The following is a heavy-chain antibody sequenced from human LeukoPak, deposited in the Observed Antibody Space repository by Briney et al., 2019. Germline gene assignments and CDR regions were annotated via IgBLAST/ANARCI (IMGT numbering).Heavy chain of an antibody. CDR2: IRSKAYGGTT. V-gene: IGHV3-49*04. CDR3: TSYSSGGDYYFDY. J-gene: IGHJ4*02. CDR1: GFTFGDYA. Sequence: GGSLRLSCTASGFTFGDYAMSWVRQAPGKGLEWVGFIRSKAYGGTTEYAASVKGRFTISRGDSKSIAYLQMNSLKTEDTAVYYCTSYSSGGDYYFDYWGQGTLVTVSS. D-gene: IGHD6-19*01.